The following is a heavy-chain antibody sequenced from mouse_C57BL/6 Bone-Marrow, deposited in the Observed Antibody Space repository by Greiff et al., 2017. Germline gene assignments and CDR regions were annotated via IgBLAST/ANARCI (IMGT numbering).Heavy chain of an antibody. D-gene: IGHD1-1*01. V-gene: IGHV1-75*01. CDR3: ARSGITTVVAHYFDY. Sequence: QVQLKQSGPELVKPGASVKISCKASGYTFTDYYINWVKQRPGQGLEWIGWIFPGSGSTYYNEKFKGKGTLTVDKSSSTAYMLLSSLTSEDSAVYFWARSGITTVVAHYFDYWGQGTTLTVSS. CDR1: GYTFTDYY. CDR2: IFPGSGST. J-gene: IGHJ2*01.